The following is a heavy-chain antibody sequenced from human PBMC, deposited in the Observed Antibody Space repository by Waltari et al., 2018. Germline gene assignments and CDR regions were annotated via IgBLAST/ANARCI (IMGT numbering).Heavy chain of an antibody. V-gene: IGHV3-7*01. CDR1: GFNCSRYW. D-gene: IGHD3-22*01. J-gene: IGHJ4*02. Sequence: EVQLVESGGGLVPPGVSLRLSCAASGFNCSRYWMSWVRQAPGKGLEWVANIKQDGSDKYYVDSVKGRFTISRDNAKNSLYLQMNSLRVEDTAIYYCARLNWDVVKAFDYWGQGTLVTVSS. CDR3: ARLNWDVVKAFDY. CDR2: IKQDGSDK.